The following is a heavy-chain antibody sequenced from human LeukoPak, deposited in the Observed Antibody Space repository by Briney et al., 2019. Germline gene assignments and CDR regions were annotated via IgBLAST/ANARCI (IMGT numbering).Heavy chain of an antibody. CDR3: ARDEFYCSGGSCYSDIDY. Sequence: ASVKVSCKASGYTFTGYYMHRVRQAPGQGLEWMGRINPNSGGTNYAQKFQGRVTMTRDTSISTAYMELSRLRSDDTAVYYCARDEFYCSGGSCYSDIDYWGQGTLVTVSS. D-gene: IGHD2-15*01. CDR1: GYTFTGYY. CDR2: INPNSGGT. J-gene: IGHJ4*02. V-gene: IGHV1-2*06.